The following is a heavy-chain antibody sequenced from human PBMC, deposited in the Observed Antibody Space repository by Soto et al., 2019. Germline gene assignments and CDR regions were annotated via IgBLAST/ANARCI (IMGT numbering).Heavy chain of an antibody. J-gene: IGHJ4*02. CDR1: GFTFSNAW. Sequence: GGSLRLSCAASGFTFSNAWMSWVRQAPGKGLEWVGRIKSKTDGGTTDYAAPVKGRFTISRDDSKNTLYLQMNSLKTEDTAVYYCTTAPSGVLRYFDWFSYWGQGTLVTVSS. CDR3: TTAPSGVLRYFDWFSY. D-gene: IGHD3-9*01. V-gene: IGHV3-15*01. CDR2: IKSKTDGGTT.